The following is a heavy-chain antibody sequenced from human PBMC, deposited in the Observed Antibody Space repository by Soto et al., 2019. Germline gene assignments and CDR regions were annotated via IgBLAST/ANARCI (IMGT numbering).Heavy chain of an antibody. CDR3: ARHLTYCRGGSCYQTDAFDI. D-gene: IGHD2-15*01. V-gene: IGHV4-59*08. J-gene: IGHJ3*02. CDR1: GGSISSYY. CDR2: IYYSGST. Sequence: AETLSLTXSVSGGSISSYYWSWIRQPPGKGLEWIGYIYYSGSTNYNPSFKSRVTISVDTSKNQFSLKLSSVTAADTAVYYCARHLTYCRGGSCYQTDAFDIWGQGSMVTVSS.